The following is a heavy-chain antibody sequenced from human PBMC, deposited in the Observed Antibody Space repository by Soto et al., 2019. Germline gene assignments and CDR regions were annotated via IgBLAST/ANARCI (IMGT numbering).Heavy chain of an antibody. D-gene: IGHD3-10*01. Sequence: QVQVVDSGGGVVQPGRSLRLSCVTSGFTFSNYGLHWVRQAPGKGLEWVAVTWFDGSKEYYADSVKGRFSISRDNSKNTVYLQMSSLRVEDTAVYYCARGLLWFGEFDYWGQGTQVTVSS. J-gene: IGHJ4*02. CDR3: ARGLLWFGEFDY. V-gene: IGHV3-33*08. CDR1: GFTFSNYG. CDR2: TWFDGSKE.